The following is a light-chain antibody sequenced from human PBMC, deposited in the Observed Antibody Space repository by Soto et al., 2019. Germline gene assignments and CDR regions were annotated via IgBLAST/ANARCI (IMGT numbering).Light chain of an antibody. CDR2: DAS. CDR3: QQYDNLPLT. V-gene: IGKV1-33*01. J-gene: IGKJ4*01. CDR1: QDISNY. Sequence: DIQITHSPSSLSASVGDRVTITCQASQDISNYLNWYQQKPGKAPKLLIYDASNLETGVPSRFSGSGSGTDFTFTISSLQPEDIATYYCQQYDNLPLTFGGGTKV.